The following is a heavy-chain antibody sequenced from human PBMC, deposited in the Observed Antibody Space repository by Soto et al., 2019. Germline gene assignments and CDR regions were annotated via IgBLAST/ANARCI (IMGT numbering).Heavy chain of an antibody. CDR3: ARDVYSSSSRGRPDWFDP. V-gene: IGHV1-3*01. J-gene: IGHJ5*02. D-gene: IGHD6-6*01. Sequence: ASVKVSCKASGYTFTSYAMHWVRQAPGQRLEWMGWINAGNGNTKYSQKFQGRVTITRDTSASTAYMELSSLRSEDTAVYYCARDVYSSSSRGRPDWFDPWGQGTLVTVSS. CDR2: INAGNGNT. CDR1: GYTFTSYA.